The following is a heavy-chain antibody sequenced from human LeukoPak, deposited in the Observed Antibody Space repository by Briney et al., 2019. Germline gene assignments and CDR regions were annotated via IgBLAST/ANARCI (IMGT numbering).Heavy chain of an antibody. CDR2: IIPNFGKP. Sequence: SVKVSCKASGGTFSSYAISLVRQAPGQGLEWMGGIIPNFGKPNYAQKFQGRVTITTDESTSTAYIELSSLRSEDTAVYYCARGVEMATITGGGFDYWGQGTLGTVSS. CDR1: GGTFSSYA. D-gene: IGHD5-24*01. V-gene: IGHV1-69*05. J-gene: IGHJ4*02. CDR3: ARGVEMATITGGGFDY.